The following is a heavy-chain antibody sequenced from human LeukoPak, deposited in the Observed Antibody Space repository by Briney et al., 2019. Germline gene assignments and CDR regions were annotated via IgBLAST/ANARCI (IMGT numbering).Heavy chain of an antibody. CDR2: INHSGST. D-gene: IGHD2-21*01. J-gene: IGHJ3*02. V-gene: IGHV4-39*07. CDR3: ARDPLWWDPKDDAFDI. CDR1: GDSISSTSHY. Sequence: SETLSLTCTVSGDSISSTSHYWDWIRQPPGKGLEWIGEINHSGSTNYNPSLKSRVTISVDTSKSQFSLKLSSVTAADTAVYYCARDPLWWDPKDDAFDIWGQGTMVTVSS.